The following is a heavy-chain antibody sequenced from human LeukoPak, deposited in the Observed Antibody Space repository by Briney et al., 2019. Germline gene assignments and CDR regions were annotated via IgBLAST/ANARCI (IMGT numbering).Heavy chain of an antibody. Sequence: GGSLRLSCAASRVNFNKYAMHWVRQAPGKGLEYVAFIRYDGSNKYYADSVKGRFTISRDNSKNTLYLQMNSLRAEDTAVDYCAKATGGYSYGYVDYWGQGTLVTVSS. J-gene: IGHJ4*02. V-gene: IGHV3-30*02. CDR3: AKATGGYSYGYVDY. CDR1: RVNFNKYA. D-gene: IGHD5-18*01. CDR2: IRYDGSNK.